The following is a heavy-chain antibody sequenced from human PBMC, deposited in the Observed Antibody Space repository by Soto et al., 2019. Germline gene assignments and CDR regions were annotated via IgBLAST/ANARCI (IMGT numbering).Heavy chain of an antibody. D-gene: IGHD2-15*01. Sequence: SETLSLTCTVSGGSISSSSYYWGWIRQPPGKGLEWIGSIYYSGSTYYNPSLKSRVTISVDTSKNQFSLKLSSVTAADTAVYYCARQGGVVFDYWGQGTLVTVSS. CDR1: GGSISSSSYY. CDR3: ARQGGVVFDY. J-gene: IGHJ4*02. V-gene: IGHV4-39*01. CDR2: IYYSGST.